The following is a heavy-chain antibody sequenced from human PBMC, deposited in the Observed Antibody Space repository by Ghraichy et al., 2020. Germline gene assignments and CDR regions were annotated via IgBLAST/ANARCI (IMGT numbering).Heavy chain of an antibody. CDR2: ISYDGSRK. D-gene: IGHD6-19*01. V-gene: IGHV3-30*18. CDR1: GFTFSGYG. J-gene: IGHJ4*02. CDR3: ANSPGVAVAGTGENSDY. Sequence: GESLNISCAASGFTFSGYGMHWVRQAPGKGLEWVAVISYDGSRKYYADSVKGRFTISRDNSKNTLYLQMNSLRAEDTAVYYCANSPGVAVAGTGENSDYWGQGTLVTVSS.